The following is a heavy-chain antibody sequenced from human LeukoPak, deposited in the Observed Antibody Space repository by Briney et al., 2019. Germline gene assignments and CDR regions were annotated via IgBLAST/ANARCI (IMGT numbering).Heavy chain of an antibody. Sequence: GGFRRFSGAATGLTFHKYGMHWVREAHGKGKGCVGDISSDGSTEFYADSVKGRITISRDNSKNIVYLQMNSLRTGDTAVYYCARDWYPRYYYRSGCLHPGRLFDPWGQGTLVTVSS. V-gene: IGHV3-30*03. CDR3: ARDWYPRYYYRSGCLHPGRLFDP. D-gene: IGHD3-10*01. CDR1: GLTFHKYG. CDR2: ISSDGSTE. J-gene: IGHJ5*02.